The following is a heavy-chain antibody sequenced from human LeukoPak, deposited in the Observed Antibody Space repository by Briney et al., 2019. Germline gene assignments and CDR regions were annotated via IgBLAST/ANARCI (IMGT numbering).Heavy chain of an antibody. CDR2: IYYSGST. V-gene: IGHV4-39*02. CDR1: GGSISSSSYY. J-gene: IGHJ4*02. Sequence: SETLSLTCTVSGGSISSSSYYWGWIRQPPGKGLEWIGGIYYSGSTYYNPSLKSRVTISVDTSKNEFSLQLDSVTPEDTAVYYCARDPGSSSEWGPFDYWGQGTLVTVSS. CDR3: ARDPGSSSEWGPFDY. D-gene: IGHD6-6*01.